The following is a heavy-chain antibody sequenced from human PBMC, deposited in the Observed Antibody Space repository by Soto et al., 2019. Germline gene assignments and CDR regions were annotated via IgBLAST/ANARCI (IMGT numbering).Heavy chain of an antibody. V-gene: IGHV1-69*02. J-gene: IGHJ6*03. Sequence: GASVKVSCKASVGTFSSYTISWVRQAPGQGLEWMGRIIPILGIANYAQKFQGRVTITADKSTSTAYMELSSLRSEDTAVYYCAIVRKEGGQLLQYYYYYYMDVWGKGTTVTVSS. CDR3: AIVRKEGGQLLQYYYYYYMDV. CDR1: VGTFSSYT. D-gene: IGHD6-6*01. CDR2: IIPILGIA.